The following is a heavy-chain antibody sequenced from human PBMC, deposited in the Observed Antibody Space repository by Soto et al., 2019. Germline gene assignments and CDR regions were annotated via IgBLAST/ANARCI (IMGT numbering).Heavy chain of an antibody. V-gene: IGHV1-18*01. CDR1: GYTFTSYG. J-gene: IGHJ6*02. Sequence: ASVKVSCKASGYTFTSYGISWVRQAPGQGLEWMGWISAYNGNTNYAQKLQGRVTMTTDTSTSTAYMELSSLRSEDTAVYYCARGGTTSHYYYYGMDVWGQGTTVTVSS. CDR2: ISAYNGNT. D-gene: IGHD1-1*01. CDR3: ARGGTTSHYYYYGMDV.